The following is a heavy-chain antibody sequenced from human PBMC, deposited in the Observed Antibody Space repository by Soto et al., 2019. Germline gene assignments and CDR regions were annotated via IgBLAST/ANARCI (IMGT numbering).Heavy chain of an antibody. D-gene: IGHD3-9*01. CDR3: ARRRYFDQPPYYYGMDV. CDR1: GGTFSSYA. J-gene: IGHJ6*02. Sequence: QVQLVQSGAEVKKPGSSVKVSCKASGGTFSSYAISWVRQAPGQGLEWMGGIIPIFGTANYAQKFQGRVTITADESTSTGYMELSSLRSEDTAVYYCARRRYFDQPPYYYGMDVWGQGTTVTVSS. V-gene: IGHV1-69*12. CDR2: IIPIFGTA.